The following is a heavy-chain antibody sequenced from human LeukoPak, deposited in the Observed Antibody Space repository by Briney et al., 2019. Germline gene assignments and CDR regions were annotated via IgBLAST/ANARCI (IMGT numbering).Heavy chain of an antibody. D-gene: IGHD3-16*01. CDR2: ITGIGGDT. Sequence: GGSLRLSCAASGFTFTSYAMSWVRQAPAKGLEWVSTITGIGGDTYYADSVMGRSTLSRDNSRKALYLQLDSLRAEDTAIYFCAKGLWGAYYYGMDVWGQGTTVTVSS. CDR3: AKGLWGAYYYGMDV. J-gene: IGHJ6*02. V-gene: IGHV3-23*01. CDR1: GFTFTSYA.